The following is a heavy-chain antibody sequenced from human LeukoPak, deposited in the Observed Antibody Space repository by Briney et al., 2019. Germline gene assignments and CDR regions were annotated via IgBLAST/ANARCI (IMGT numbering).Heavy chain of an antibody. CDR1: GGSISSSSYY. Sequence: SETLSLTCTVSGGSISSSSYYWGWIRQPPGKGLEGIGSIYYSGSTYYNPSLKSRVTISVDTSKNQFALKLSSLTAAETAVYYCARVGGGSSGWADFDYWGQGTLVTVSS. V-gene: IGHV4-39*06. D-gene: IGHD6-19*01. J-gene: IGHJ4*02. CDR2: IYYSGST. CDR3: ARVGGGSSGWADFDY.